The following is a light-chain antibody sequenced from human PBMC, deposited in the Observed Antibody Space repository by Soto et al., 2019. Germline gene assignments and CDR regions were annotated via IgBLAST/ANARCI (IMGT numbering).Light chain of an antibody. CDR1: SANIGDNY. V-gene: IGLV1-51*01. Sequence: QSVLTQPPSVSAAPGQRVTISCSGSSANIGDNYVSWYQQLPGTAPKLLIYDNNSRPSGIPHRFSGSNAGTSHTLAITGLHAGDGADYHCETWDSRQRAVVFGGGTKLTVL. J-gene: IGLJ2*01. CDR3: ETWDSRQRAVV. CDR2: DNN.